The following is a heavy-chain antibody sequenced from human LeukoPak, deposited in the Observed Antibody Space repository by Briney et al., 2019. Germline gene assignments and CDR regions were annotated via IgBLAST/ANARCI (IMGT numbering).Heavy chain of an antibody. Sequence: PGGSLRLSCAASGFTFSGFGTHWVRQAPGKGLEWVAVIWYDGTNQYYADSVKGRFTISRDNSKNPLYLQINSLRAEDTAVYYCARVNYGDFGIDYWGQGTLVTASS. CDR2: IWYDGTNQ. CDR1: GFTFSGFG. V-gene: IGHV3-33*01. J-gene: IGHJ4*02. D-gene: IGHD4-17*01. CDR3: ARVNYGDFGIDY.